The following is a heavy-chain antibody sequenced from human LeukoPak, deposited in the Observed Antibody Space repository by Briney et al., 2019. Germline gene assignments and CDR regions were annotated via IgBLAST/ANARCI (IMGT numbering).Heavy chain of an antibody. D-gene: IGHD2-21*02. Sequence: ASVKVSCKASGYTFTSYYMHWVRQAPGQGLEWMGIINPSGGSTSYAQKFQGRVTMTRDTSTSTVYMELSSLRSEDTAVYYCARSLDRADVVVTAINYFDYWGQGTLVTVSS. CDR3: ARSLDRADVVVTAINYFDY. V-gene: IGHV1-46*01. J-gene: IGHJ4*02. CDR2: INPSGGST. CDR1: GYTFTSYY.